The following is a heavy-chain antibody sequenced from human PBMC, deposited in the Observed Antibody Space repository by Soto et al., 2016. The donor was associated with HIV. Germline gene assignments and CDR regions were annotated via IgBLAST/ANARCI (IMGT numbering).Heavy chain of an antibody. Sequence: EVQLVESGGDLVQPGGSLKLSCAASGFTFSGSAMHWVRQASGKGLEWVGRIRSKANTYATAYAASVKGRFSISRDDSKNTAYLQMNSLKTEDTAVYYSTRLDDVLRHFDWLSAFDSWGQGTLVTVSS. D-gene: IGHD3-9*01. CDR3: TRLDDVLRHFDWLSAFDS. CDR1: GFTFSGSA. V-gene: IGHV3-73*01. CDR2: IRSKANTYAT. J-gene: IGHJ4*02.